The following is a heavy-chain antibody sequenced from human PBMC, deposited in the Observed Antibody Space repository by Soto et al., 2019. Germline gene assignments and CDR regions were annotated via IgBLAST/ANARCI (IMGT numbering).Heavy chain of an antibody. V-gene: IGHV3-30-3*01. J-gene: IGHJ6*02. CDR1: GFTFSSYA. CDR3: ARGGYSSSSPWRYYYGMDV. CDR2: ISYDGSNK. Sequence: QVQLVESGGGVVQPGRSLRLSCAASGFTFSSYAMHWVRQAPGKGLEWVAVISYDGSNKYYADSVKGRFTISRDNSKNTLYLQMNSLRAEDTAVYYCARGGYSSSSPWRYYYGMDVWGQGTTVTVSS. D-gene: IGHD6-6*01.